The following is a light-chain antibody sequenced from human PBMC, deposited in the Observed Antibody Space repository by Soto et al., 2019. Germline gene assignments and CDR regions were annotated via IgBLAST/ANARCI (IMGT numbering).Light chain of an antibody. CDR2: GAS. V-gene: IGKV3-20*01. Sequence: EIVLTQSQGPLSLSPGERATLSFRASQSVSSSYLAWYQQKPGQAPRLLIYGASSRDTGIPGRFSGSGSGTDFTLTISRLEPEDFAVYYCQQYGSPPWTFGQGTKLEIK. CDR3: QQYGSPPWT. CDR1: QSVSSSY. J-gene: IGKJ2*02.